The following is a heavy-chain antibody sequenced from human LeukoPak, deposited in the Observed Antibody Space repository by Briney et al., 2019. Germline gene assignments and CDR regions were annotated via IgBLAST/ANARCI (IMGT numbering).Heavy chain of an antibody. CDR1: GFTVSTNY. CDR2: IYRGGST. Sequence: GGSLRLSCAASGFTVSTNYMSWVRQAPGKGLEWVSVIYRGGSTYYAGSVKGRFTISRDNSKNTLYLQMNSLRAEDTAVYYCARVLTMFGVEVYYYMDIWGKGTTVTVSS. J-gene: IGHJ6*03. CDR3: ARVLTMFGVEVYYYMDI. V-gene: IGHV3-53*01. D-gene: IGHD3-3*01.